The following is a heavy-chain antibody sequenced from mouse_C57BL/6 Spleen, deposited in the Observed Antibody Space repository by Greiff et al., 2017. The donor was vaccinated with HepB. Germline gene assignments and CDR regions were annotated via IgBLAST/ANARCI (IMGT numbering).Heavy chain of an antibody. D-gene: IGHD1-1*01. Sequence: VQLQQSGAELVRPGTSVKVSCKASGYAFTNYLIEWVKQRPGQGLEWIGVINPGSGGTNYNEKFKGKATLTADKSSSTAYMQLSSLTSEDSAVYFCARGGTTEGAMDYWGQGTSVTVSS. CDR2: INPGSGGT. J-gene: IGHJ4*01. CDR1: GYAFTNYL. CDR3: ARGGTTEGAMDY. V-gene: IGHV1-54*01.